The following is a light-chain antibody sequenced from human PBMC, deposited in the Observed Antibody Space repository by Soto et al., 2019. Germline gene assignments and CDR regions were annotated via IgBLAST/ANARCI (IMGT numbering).Light chain of an antibody. Sequence: ESVLTQSPATLSLSPGERATLSCRASPSVSNSLGGCQHKPGQAPRLLIYDASNRATAVPTRFSGSGSGTDFTLTISSLEPEDFAVYYCQQRNQWPPVTFGGGTRVEIK. V-gene: IGKV3-11*01. CDR2: DAS. J-gene: IGKJ4*01. CDR3: QQRNQWPPVT. CDR1: PSVSNS.